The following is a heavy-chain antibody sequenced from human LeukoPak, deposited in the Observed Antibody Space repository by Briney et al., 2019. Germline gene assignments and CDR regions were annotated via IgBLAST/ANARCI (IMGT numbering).Heavy chain of an antibody. CDR2: INHSGST. V-gene: IGHV4-34*01. CDR1: GGSFSGYY. Sequence: SETLSLTCAVYGGSFSGYYWSWIRQPPGKGLEWIGEINHSGSTNYNPSLKSRVSISVDTSKNQFSLKLSSVTAADTAVYFCARGSDCSSTSCYPYFDYWGQGTLVTVPS. J-gene: IGHJ4*02. D-gene: IGHD2-2*01. CDR3: ARGSDCSSTSCYPYFDY.